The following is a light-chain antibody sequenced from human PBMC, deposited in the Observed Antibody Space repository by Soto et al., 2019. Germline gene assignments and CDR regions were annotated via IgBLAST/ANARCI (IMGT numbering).Light chain of an antibody. V-gene: IGLV1-40*01. CDR2: VTS. J-gene: IGLJ2*01. CDR1: SSNIGAGYD. CDR3: QSYDTNLPASI. Sequence: QSVLTQPPSVSGAPGQRVTISCTGSSSNIGAGYDVHWYQHVPGSAPKLLVYVTSNRPSGVPDRFSGSKSGTSASLAITGLQTEDEAYYYCQSYDTNLPASIFGGGTKLTVL.